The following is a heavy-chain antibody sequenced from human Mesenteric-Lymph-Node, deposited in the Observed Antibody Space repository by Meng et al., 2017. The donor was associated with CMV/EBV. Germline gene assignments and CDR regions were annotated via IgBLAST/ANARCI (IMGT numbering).Heavy chain of an antibody. CDR3: ARAIAPHYYGSGSYPLFDY. Sequence: GGSLRLSCAASGFTFSSYWMHWVRQAPGKGLVWVSRINSDGSSTNYADSVKGRFTISRDNAKNTLYLQMSSLRPGDMAVYYCARAIAPHYYGSGSYPLFDYWGQGTLVTVSS. CDR2: INSDGSST. J-gene: IGHJ4*02. D-gene: IGHD3-10*01. CDR1: GFTFSSYW. V-gene: IGHV3-74*01.